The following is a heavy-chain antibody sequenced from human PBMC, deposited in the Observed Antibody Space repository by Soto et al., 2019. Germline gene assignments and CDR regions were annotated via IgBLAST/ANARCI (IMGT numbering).Heavy chain of an antibody. CDR3: AKDSVAGLSYYGMDV. J-gene: IGHJ6*02. V-gene: IGHV3-9*01. CDR1: GFTFDDYA. Sequence: LRLSCAASGFTFDDYAMHWVRQAPGKGLEWVSGISWNSGSIGYADSVKGRFTVSRDNAKNSLYLQMNSLRAEDTALYYCAKDSVAGLSYYGMDVWGQGTTVTVSS. CDR2: ISWNSGSI. D-gene: IGHD6-19*01.